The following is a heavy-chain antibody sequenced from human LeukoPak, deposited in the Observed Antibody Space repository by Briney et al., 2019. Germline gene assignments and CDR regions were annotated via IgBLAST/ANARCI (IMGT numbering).Heavy chain of an antibody. J-gene: IGHJ4*02. D-gene: IGHD3-22*01. CDR2: FNPNSGST. Sequence: ASVKVSCKASGYTFTVYYMHWVRQAPGQGLELMGRFNPNSGSTNYAQKFQGRVTMTRDTSISTAYMELSRLRSDDTAVYYCAREEYYYDSSGYYYLVDYWGQGTLVTVSS. CDR1: GYTFTVYY. V-gene: IGHV1-2*06. CDR3: AREEYYYDSSGYYYLVDY.